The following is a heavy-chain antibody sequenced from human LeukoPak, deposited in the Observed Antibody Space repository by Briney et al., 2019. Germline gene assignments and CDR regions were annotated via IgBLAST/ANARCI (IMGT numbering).Heavy chain of an antibody. V-gene: IGHV4-39*01. Sequence: SETLSLTRTVSGGSISSSSYYWGWIRQPPGKGLEWIGSIYYSGSTYYNPSLKSRVTISVDTSKNQFSLKLSSVTAADTAVYYCARRFTMIVVIPEDYFDYWGQGTLVTVSS. CDR2: IYYSGST. D-gene: IGHD3-22*01. J-gene: IGHJ4*02. CDR3: ARRFTMIVVIPEDYFDY. CDR1: GGSISSSSYY.